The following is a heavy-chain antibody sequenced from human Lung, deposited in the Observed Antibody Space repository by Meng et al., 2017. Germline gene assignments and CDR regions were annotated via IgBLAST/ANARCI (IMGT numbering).Heavy chain of an antibody. D-gene: IGHD6-13*01. Sequence: VESGGGLVRPGGSLGLSLVASGFSFTDAWMSWVRQAPGKGLEWVGRIKSNSDGGTTDYAAPVKGRFTISRDDSKNTLYLQMNSLITEDTAVYFCATGAAAADHWGQGTLVTVSS. V-gene: IGHV3-15*01. CDR3: ATGAAAADH. CDR1: GFSFTDAW. CDR2: IKSNSDGGTT. J-gene: IGHJ4*02.